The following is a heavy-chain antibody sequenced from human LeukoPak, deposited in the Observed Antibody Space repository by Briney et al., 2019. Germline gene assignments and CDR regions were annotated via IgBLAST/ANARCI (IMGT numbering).Heavy chain of an antibody. CDR1: GFTFSDYY. CDR3: ARVSSSRYYVNYYYYMDV. Sequence: GGSLRLSCAASGFTFSDYYMSWIRQAPGKGLEWVSYISSSGGTIYYADSVKGRFTISRDNAKNSLYLQMNSLRAEDTAVYYCARVSSSRYYVNYYYYMDVWGKGTTVTVSS. V-gene: IGHV3-11*01. D-gene: IGHD6-13*01. J-gene: IGHJ6*03. CDR2: ISSSGGTI.